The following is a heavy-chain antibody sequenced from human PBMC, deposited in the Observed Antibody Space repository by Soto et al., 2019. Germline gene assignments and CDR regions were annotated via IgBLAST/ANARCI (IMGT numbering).Heavy chain of an antibody. V-gene: IGHV4-39*01. CDR3: ARQRSRLLWFGETFDY. CDR2: IYYSGST. Sequence: PSETLSLTCPVSGGSISSSSYYWGWIRQPPGKGLEWIGSIYYSGSTYYNPSLKSRVTISVDTSKNQFSLKLSSVTAADTAVYYCARQRSRLLWFGETFDYWGQGTLVTVSS. J-gene: IGHJ4*02. D-gene: IGHD3-10*01. CDR1: GGSISSSSYY.